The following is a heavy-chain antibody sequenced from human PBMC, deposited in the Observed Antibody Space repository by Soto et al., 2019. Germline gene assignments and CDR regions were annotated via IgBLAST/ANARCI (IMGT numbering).Heavy chain of an antibody. CDR1: GGSISSGDYY. CDR3: ARGDYGGNSDWFDP. V-gene: IGHV4-30-4*01. CDR2: IYYSGST. J-gene: IGHJ5*02. Sequence: SETLSLTCTVSGGSISSGDYYWSWIRQPPGKGLEWIGYIYYSGSTYYNPSLKSRVTISVDTSKNQFSLKLSSVTAADTAVYYCARGDYGGNSDWFDPWGQGTLVTVSS. D-gene: IGHD4-17*01.